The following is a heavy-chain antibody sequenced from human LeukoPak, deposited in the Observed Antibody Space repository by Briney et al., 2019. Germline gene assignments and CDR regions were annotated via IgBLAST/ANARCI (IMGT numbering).Heavy chain of an antibody. Sequence: ASVKVSCKASGGTFSSYAMHWVRQAPGQRLEWMGWINAGNGNTKYSQKFQGRVTITRDTSASTAYMELSSLRSEDTAVYYCAGDPTTVTTHNWFDPWGQGTLVTVSS. CDR2: INAGNGNT. CDR1: GGTFSSYA. CDR3: AGDPTTVTTHNWFDP. V-gene: IGHV1-3*01. J-gene: IGHJ5*02. D-gene: IGHD4-17*01.